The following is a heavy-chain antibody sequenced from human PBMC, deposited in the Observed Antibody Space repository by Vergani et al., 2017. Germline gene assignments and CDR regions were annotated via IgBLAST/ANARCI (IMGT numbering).Heavy chain of an antibody. J-gene: IGHJ4*02. D-gene: IGHD2-21*02. CDR2: INHSGST. CDR1: GGSFSGYY. CDR3: ARGGWGPASLDY. Sequence: QVQLQQWGAGLLKPSETLSLTCAVYGGSFSGYYWSWIRQPPGKGLEWIGEINHSGSTNYNPSLKSRVTISVDTSKNQFSLKLSSVTAADTAVYYCARGGWGPASLDYWGQGTLVTVSS. V-gene: IGHV4-34*01.